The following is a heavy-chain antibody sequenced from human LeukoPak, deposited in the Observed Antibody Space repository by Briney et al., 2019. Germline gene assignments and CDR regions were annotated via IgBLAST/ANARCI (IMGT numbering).Heavy chain of an antibody. CDR1: GFTFTAYY. J-gene: IGHJ4*02. D-gene: IGHD5-24*01. Sequence: ASVKVSCKASGFTFTAYYMHWVRQVPGQGLGWMGWINPKSGGTKYSQNFQGRVTMTRDTSISTVYMELSRLTSADTAVYYCARRHLRMRSYDYWGQGPLVIVSS. CDR2: INPKSGGT. V-gene: IGHV1-2*02. CDR3: ARRHLRMRSYDY.